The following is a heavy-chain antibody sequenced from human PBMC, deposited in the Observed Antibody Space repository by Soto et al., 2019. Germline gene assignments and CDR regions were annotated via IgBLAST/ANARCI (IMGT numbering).Heavy chain of an antibody. CDR3: ARQLVRDDNYYYVMDV. CDR1: GGTFSSYA. V-gene: IGHV1-69*13. D-gene: IGHD6-6*01. CDR2: IIPIFGTA. J-gene: IGHJ6*02. Sequence: GASVTVSCTASGGTFSSYAISWVRQAPGQGLEWMGGIIPIFGTANYAQKFQGRVTITADESTSTAYMELSGLRSEDTAVYYCARQLVRDDNYYYVMDVWGQGTTVTVSS.